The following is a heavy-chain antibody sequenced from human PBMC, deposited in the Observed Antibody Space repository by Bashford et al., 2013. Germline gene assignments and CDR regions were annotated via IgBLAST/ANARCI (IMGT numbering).Heavy chain of an antibody. CDR2: INHTGST. Sequence: GSLRLSCVASGLTFSDYSMSWIRQAPGKGLEWIGEINHTGSTSCTASLKSRVTMSVDTSKNQFSLKLSSVTAADTAEYYCARFGGSYLYSPYTYGLDVWGQGTTVTVSS. D-gene: IGHD1-26*01. CDR1: GLTFSDYS. J-gene: IGHJ6*02. CDR3: ARFGGSYLYSPYTYGLDV. V-gene: IGHV4-34*01.